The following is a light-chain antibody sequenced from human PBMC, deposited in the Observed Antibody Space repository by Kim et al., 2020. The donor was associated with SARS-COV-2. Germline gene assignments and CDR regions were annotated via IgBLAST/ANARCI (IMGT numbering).Light chain of an antibody. CDR1: SSDSGTYDY. CDR2: DVT. Sequence: GQSVTIACTGSSSDSGTYDYVSWYQQYPGKAPNLIIYDVTKRPSGVPDRFSGSKSANTASLTVSGLQAEDEADYYCSSYAGSNNGVFGGGTQLTVL. CDR3: SSYAGSNNGV. J-gene: IGLJ2*01. V-gene: IGLV2-8*01.